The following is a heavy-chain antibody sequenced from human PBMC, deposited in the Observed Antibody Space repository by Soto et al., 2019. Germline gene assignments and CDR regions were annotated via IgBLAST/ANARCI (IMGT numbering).Heavy chain of an antibody. Sequence: QVQLQESGPGLVKPSGTLSLTCAVSSGSISSSNWWSWVRQPPGKGLEWIGEIYHSGSTNYNPSLKSLVTISVDKSKNQFSLKLRSVTAADTAVYYCARVLRYFDWSNRAGAWFDPWGQGTLVTVSS. CDR1: SGSISSSNW. J-gene: IGHJ5*02. CDR3: ARVLRYFDWSNRAGAWFDP. CDR2: IYHSGST. V-gene: IGHV4-4*02. D-gene: IGHD3-9*01.